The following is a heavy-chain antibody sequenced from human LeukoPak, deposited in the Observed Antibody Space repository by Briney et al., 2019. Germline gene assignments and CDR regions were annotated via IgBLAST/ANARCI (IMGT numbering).Heavy chain of an antibody. D-gene: IGHD3-22*01. CDR3: ARDRYYDSSGFDY. CDR2: IYYSGST. Sequence: SETLSLTCTVSGGSISSSSYYWGWIRQPPGKGLEWIGSIYYSGSTYYNPSLKSQVTISVDTSKNQFSLKLSSVTAADTAVYYCARDRYYDSSGFDYWGQGTLVTVSS. CDR1: GGSISSSSYY. J-gene: IGHJ4*02. V-gene: IGHV4-39*07.